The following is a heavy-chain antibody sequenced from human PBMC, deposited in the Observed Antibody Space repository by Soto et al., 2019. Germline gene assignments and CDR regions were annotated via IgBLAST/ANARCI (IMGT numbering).Heavy chain of an antibody. J-gene: IGHJ1*01. V-gene: IGHV4-34*01. CDR3: ARGREIFGAVTPFED. CDR1: GAPFSGYY. CDR2: INHTGST. D-gene: IGHD3-3*01. Sequence: SETLSLTCAVYGAPFSGYYWTWIRQPPGKGLEWIGDINHTGSTKYNPSLKSRVTTSLDTSKNQFSLSLRSVTAADTAVYYCARGREIFGAVTPFEDWGQGTQVTVSS.